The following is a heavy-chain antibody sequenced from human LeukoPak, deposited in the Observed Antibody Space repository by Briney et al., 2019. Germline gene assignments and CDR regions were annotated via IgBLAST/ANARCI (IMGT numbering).Heavy chain of an antibody. D-gene: IGHD4-17*01. V-gene: IGHV1-24*01. Sequence: GASVKVSCKVSGYTLTELSMHWVRQAPGKGLEWMGGFDPEDGETIYAQKFQGRVTMTEDTSTDTAYMELSSLRSEDTAVYYCATGRDYGDFNWFDPWGQGTLVTVSS. CDR1: GYTLTELS. J-gene: IGHJ5*02. CDR3: ATGRDYGDFNWFDP. CDR2: FDPEDGET.